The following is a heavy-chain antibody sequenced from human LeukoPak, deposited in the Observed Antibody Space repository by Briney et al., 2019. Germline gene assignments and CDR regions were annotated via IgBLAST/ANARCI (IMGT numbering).Heavy chain of an antibody. V-gene: IGHV3-11*01. CDR3: ARDPYCGGDCYSGGYFDY. CDR2: ISSSGSTI. CDR1: GFTFSDYY. Sequence: GGSLRLSCAASGFTFSDYYMRWIRQAPGKGLEWVSYISSSGSTIYYADSVKGRFTISRDNAKNSLYLQMNSLRAEDTAVYYCARDPYCGGDCYSGGYFDYWGQGTLVTVSS. J-gene: IGHJ4*02. D-gene: IGHD2-21*02.